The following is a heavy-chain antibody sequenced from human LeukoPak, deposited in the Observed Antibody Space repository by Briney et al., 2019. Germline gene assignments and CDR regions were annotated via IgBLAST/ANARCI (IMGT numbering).Heavy chain of an antibody. CDR3: VRDGAYSSSWNHYYYYMDV. J-gene: IGHJ6*03. V-gene: IGHV4-30-2*01. D-gene: IGHD6-13*01. CDR2: XHSGST. Sequence: XHSGSTYYNPSLKSRVTISVDMSKNQFSLKLSSVTAADTAVYYCVRDGAYSSSWNHYYYYMDVWGKGTTVTVSS.